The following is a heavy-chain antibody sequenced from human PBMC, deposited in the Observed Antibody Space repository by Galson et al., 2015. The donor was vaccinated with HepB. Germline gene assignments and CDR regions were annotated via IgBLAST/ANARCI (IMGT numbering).Heavy chain of an antibody. D-gene: IGHD3-3*01. CDR3: ARDTYYDFWSGYYSYYYYGMDV. V-gene: IGHV3-64*01. CDR1: GFTFSSYA. Sequence: SLRLSCAASGFTFSSYAMHWVRQAPGKGLEYVSAISSNGGSTYYANSVKGRFTISRDNSKNTLYLQMGSLRAEDMAVYYCARDTYYDFWSGYYSYYYYGMDVWGQGTTVTVSS. J-gene: IGHJ6*02. CDR2: ISSNGGST.